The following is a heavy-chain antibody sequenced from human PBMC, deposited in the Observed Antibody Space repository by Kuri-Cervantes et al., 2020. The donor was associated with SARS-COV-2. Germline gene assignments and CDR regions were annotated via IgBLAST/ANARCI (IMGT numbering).Heavy chain of an antibody. Sequence: SETLSLTCAVSGYSISSSSYYWGWIRQPPGKGLEWIGSIYHSGSTYYNPSLKSRVTISVDTSKNQFSLKLSSVTAADTAVYYCARRNLRFLAGGYYFDYWGQGTLVTVSS. V-gene: IGHV4-39*07. D-gene: IGHD3-3*01. CDR2: IYHSGST. CDR3: ARRNLRFLAGGYYFDY. J-gene: IGHJ4*02. CDR1: GYSISSSSYY.